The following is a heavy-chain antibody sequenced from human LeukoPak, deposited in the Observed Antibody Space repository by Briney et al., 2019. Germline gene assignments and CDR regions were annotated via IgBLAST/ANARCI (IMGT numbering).Heavy chain of an antibody. D-gene: IGHD3-3*01. CDR2: IYYSGST. Sequence: ASETLSLTCTVSGGSISSYYWSWIRQPPGKGLEWIGYIYYSGSTNYNPSLKSRVTISVDTSKNQFSLKLSSVTAADTAVYYCARQAISNLAFDYWGQGTVVTVPS. J-gene: IGHJ4*02. V-gene: IGHV4-59*08. CDR1: GGSISSYY. CDR3: ARQAISNLAFDY.